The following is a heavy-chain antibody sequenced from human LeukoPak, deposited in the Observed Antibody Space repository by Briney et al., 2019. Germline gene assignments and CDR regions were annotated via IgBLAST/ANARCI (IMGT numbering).Heavy chain of an antibody. J-gene: IGHJ4*02. D-gene: IGHD4-23*01. CDR1: GYTFTRYY. Sequence: RASVKVSCKPSGYTFTRYYMHWVRQAPGKGLEWVGRINPNSCDKNYAPKFQGRVTITRDTSISPAYMELNRLRSEDTAVYYCARVELSYGGLDYWGEGTLVTVSS. V-gene: IGHV1-2*06. CDR3: ARVELSYGGLDY. CDR2: INPNSCDK.